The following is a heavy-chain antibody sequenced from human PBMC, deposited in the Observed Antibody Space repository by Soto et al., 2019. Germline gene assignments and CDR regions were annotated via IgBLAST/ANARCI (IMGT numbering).Heavy chain of an antibody. CDR3: AKDKLERRHYYYYGMDV. V-gene: IGHV3-9*01. CDR2: ISWISGSI. Sequence: EVQLVESGGGLVQPGGSLRLSCAASGFTFDDYSMHWVRQAPGKGLEWVSSISWISGSIGYADSLKGRFTISRDNAKNSLYLEMKSLRAEDTAFYDCAKDKLERRHYYYYGMDVGGQGTTVTVSS. D-gene: IGHD1-1*01. CDR1: GFTFDDYS. J-gene: IGHJ6*02.